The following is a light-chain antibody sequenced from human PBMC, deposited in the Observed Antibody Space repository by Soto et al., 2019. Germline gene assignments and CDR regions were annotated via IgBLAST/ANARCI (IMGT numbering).Light chain of an antibody. CDR1: HDVSRN. CDR3: QQYNSMLS. V-gene: IGKV1-33*01. J-gene: IGKJ4*01. CDR2: DAS. Sequence: DIQMTKSPSSLSASVGDRVTIACQSSHDVSRNLNWFQQKPGEAPKLLIYDASNLERGVPSRFSANGSGTDFTFTISSLQPEDVATYYCQQYNSMLSFGGGT.